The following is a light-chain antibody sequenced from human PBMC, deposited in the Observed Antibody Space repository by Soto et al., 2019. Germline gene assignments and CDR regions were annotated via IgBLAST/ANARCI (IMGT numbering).Light chain of an antibody. CDR2: VAS. Sequence: DIQMTQSPASRSASVGDRVTMTCRASQDIGINLGWFQQKPGKAPKRLIYVASSLQSGVPSRFSGSGSGTDFTHTISSLQSEDFAVYYCQQYHNWPITFGQGTRLEIK. V-gene: IGKV1-17*01. CDR3: QQYHNWPIT. CDR1: QDIGIN. J-gene: IGKJ5*01.